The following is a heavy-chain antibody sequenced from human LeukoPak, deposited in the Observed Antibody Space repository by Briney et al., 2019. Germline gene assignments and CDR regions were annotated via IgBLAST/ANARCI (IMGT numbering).Heavy chain of an antibody. CDR1: GFTFSSYA. V-gene: IGHV3-23*01. D-gene: IGHD3-3*01. CDR3: ARELPYYDFWSGYLDY. CDR2: ISGSGGST. Sequence: GGSLRLSCAASGFTFSSYAMSWVRQAPGKGLEWVSAISGSGGSTYYADSVKGRFTISRDNSKNTLYLQMNSLRAEDTAVYYCARELPYYDFWSGYLDYWGQGTLVTVSS. J-gene: IGHJ4*02.